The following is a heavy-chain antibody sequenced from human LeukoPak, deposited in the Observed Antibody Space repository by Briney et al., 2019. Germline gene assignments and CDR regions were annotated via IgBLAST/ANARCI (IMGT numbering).Heavy chain of an antibody. CDR3: ARGMEEYGDYSGY. V-gene: IGHV3-33*08. Sequence: GESLRLSCAASGFTFTSYAMSWVRQAPGKGLEWVAVIWYDGSNKYYADSVKGRFTISRDNSKNTLYLQMNSLRAEDTAVYYCARGMEEYGDYSGYWGQGTLVTVSS. J-gene: IGHJ4*02. D-gene: IGHD4-17*01. CDR1: GFTFTSYA. CDR2: IWYDGSNK.